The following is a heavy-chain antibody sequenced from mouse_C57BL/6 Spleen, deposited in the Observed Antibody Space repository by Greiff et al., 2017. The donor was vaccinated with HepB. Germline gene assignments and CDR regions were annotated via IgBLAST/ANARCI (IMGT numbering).Heavy chain of an antibody. CDR1: GYAFSSYW. CDR3: ARYDTTVPLFAY. CDR2: IYPGDGDT. J-gene: IGHJ3*01. D-gene: IGHD1-1*01. Sequence: VQLQQSGAELVKPGASVKISCKASGYAFSSYWMNWVKQRPGKGLEWIGQIYPGDGDTNYNGKFKGKATLTADKSSSTAYMQPSSLTSEDSAVYFCARYDTTVPLFAYWGQGTLVTVSA. V-gene: IGHV1-80*01.